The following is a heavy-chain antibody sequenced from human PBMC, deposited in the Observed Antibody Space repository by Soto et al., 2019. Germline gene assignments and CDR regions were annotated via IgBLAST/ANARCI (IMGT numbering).Heavy chain of an antibody. CDR1: GFSLSNARMG. D-gene: IGHD3-10*01. V-gene: IGHV2-26*01. CDR3: ARFGEFSEYYFDY. Sequence: QVTLKESGPVLVKPTETLTLTCTVSGFSLSNARMGVSWIRQPPGKALEWLAHIFSNDEKSYSTSLKSRLTIAKDTSKSQVVLTMTNMDPVDTATYYCARFGEFSEYYFDYWGQGTLVTVSS. J-gene: IGHJ4*02. CDR2: IFSNDEK.